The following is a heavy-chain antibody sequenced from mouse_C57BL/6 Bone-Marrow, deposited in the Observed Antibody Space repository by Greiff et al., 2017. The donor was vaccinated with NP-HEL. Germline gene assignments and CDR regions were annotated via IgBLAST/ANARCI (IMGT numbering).Heavy chain of an antibody. CDR1: GYTFTSYW. CDR3: ARWGLRRDWYFDV. Sequence: QVQLKESGAELAKPGASVKLSCKASGYTFTSYWMHWVKQRPGQGLEWIGYINPSSGYTKYNQKFKDKATLTADKSSSTASMQLSSLTYEDSAVYYCARWGLRRDWYFDVWGTGTTVTVSS. V-gene: IGHV1-7*01. D-gene: IGHD2-4*01. J-gene: IGHJ1*03. CDR2: INPSSGYT.